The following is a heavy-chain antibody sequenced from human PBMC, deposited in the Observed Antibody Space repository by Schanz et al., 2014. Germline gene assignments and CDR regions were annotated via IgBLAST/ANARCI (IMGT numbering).Heavy chain of an antibody. Sequence: QVQLVESGGSVVQPGGSLRLSCAASGFTFSSYSMHWVRQAPGKGLDWVAFIRFDGSSEYYADSVRGRFTISRDDSKNTLYLQMNSLRPEDXAVYYCVKEDRNHRSDYVYWGRGTLVTVSS. CDR1: GFTFSSYS. J-gene: IGHJ4*02. D-gene: IGHD3-10*01. V-gene: IGHV3-30*02. CDR2: IRFDGSSE. CDR3: VKEDRNHRSDYVY.